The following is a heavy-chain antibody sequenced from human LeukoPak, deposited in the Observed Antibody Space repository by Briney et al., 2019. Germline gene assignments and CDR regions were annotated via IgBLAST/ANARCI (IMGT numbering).Heavy chain of an antibody. J-gene: IGHJ3*02. D-gene: IGHD3-16*01. Sequence: SGPTLVKPTQTLTLTYTFSGFSLSTSGVGVGWIRQTPGKALEWLALIYWDDDKRYSPSLKSRLTTTKDTSKNQVVLTMTNMDPVDTATYYCAHRQYHFGALTFDIWGQGTVVTVSS. CDR1: GFSLSTSGVG. CDR2: IYWDDDK. CDR3: AHRQYHFGALTFDI. V-gene: IGHV2-5*02.